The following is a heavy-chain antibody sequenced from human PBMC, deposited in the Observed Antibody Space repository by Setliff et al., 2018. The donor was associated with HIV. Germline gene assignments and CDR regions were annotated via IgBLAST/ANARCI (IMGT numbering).Heavy chain of an antibody. CDR2: IIPIFGTA. V-gene: IGHV1-69*13. Sequence: SVKVSCKASGGIFSNYAINWVRLAPGQGLEWMGGIIPIFGTADYAQRFQGRVTITADESTSTAYMELSSLRSADTAVYYCARDGGTIFGVVIKGWFDPWGQGTLVTVSS. J-gene: IGHJ5*02. CDR1: GGIFSNYA. D-gene: IGHD3-3*01. CDR3: ARDGGTIFGVVIKGWFDP.